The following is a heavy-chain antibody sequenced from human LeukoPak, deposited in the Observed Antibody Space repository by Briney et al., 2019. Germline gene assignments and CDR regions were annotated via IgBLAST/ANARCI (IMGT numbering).Heavy chain of an antibody. V-gene: IGHV4-39*01. CDR3: ARYEANYDILTGYTADAFDI. CDR2: IYYSGST. CDR1: GGSISSSSYY. J-gene: IGHJ3*02. D-gene: IGHD3-9*01. Sequence: PSETLSLTCTVSGGSISSSSYYWGWIRQPPGKGLEWIGSIYYSGSTYCNPSLKSRVTISVDTSKNQFSLKLSSVTAADTAVYYCARYEANYDILTGYTADAFDIWGQGTMVTVSS.